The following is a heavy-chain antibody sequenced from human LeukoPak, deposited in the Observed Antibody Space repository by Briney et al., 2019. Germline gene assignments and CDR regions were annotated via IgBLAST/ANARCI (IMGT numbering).Heavy chain of an antibody. Sequence: GSLRLSCAASGFTFSSYAMSWVRQAPGKGLEWVSAISGSGGSTYYADSVKGRFTISRDNSKNTLYLQMNSLRAEDTAVYYCAKLTTLLITMVRGVYFDYWGQGTLVTVSS. D-gene: IGHD3-10*01. CDR3: AKLTTLLITMVRGVYFDY. V-gene: IGHV3-23*01. CDR2: ISGSGGST. CDR1: GFTFSSYA. J-gene: IGHJ4*02.